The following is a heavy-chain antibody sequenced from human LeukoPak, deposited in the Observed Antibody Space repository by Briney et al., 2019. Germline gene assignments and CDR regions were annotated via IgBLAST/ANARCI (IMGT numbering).Heavy chain of an antibody. CDR1: GFTFSSYA. Sequence: PGGSLSLSCAASGFTFSSYAMSWVRQAPGKGLEWVSAISGSGGSTYYADSVKGRFTISRDNSKNTLYLQMNSLRAEDTAVYYCAKDRFRTTGTSSMDVWGKGTTVTVSS. D-gene: IGHD1-1*01. CDR3: AKDRFRTTGTSSMDV. J-gene: IGHJ6*04. V-gene: IGHV3-23*01. CDR2: ISGSGGST.